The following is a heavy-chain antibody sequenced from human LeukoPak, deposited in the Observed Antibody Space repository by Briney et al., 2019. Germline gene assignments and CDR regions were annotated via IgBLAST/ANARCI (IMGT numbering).Heavy chain of an antibody. V-gene: IGHV4-39*07. CDR2: VYYSGSI. CDR3: ARVSLDLVVPAAAYYYGMDV. Sequence: SETLSLTCTVSGGSISRSSYYWGWIRQPPGKGLEWIGAVYYSGSIYYNPSLKSRVIISVDTSKNQFSLKLSSVTAADTAVYYCARVSLDLVVPAAAYYYGMDVWGQGTTVTVSS. J-gene: IGHJ6*02. D-gene: IGHD2-2*01. CDR1: GGSISRSSYY.